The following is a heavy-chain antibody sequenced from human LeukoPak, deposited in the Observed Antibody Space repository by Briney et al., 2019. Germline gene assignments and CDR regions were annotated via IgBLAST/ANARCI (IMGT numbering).Heavy chain of an antibody. CDR1: GFTFSIYS. J-gene: IGHJ4*02. D-gene: IGHD1-26*01. CDR2: IKSDGSST. V-gene: IGHV3-74*01. Sequence: GGLLRLSCAASGFTFSIYSMHWVRQAPGKGLVWVSRIKSDGSSTSYADSVKGRFTISRGNAKNTLYLQMDSLRVEDTAVYYCARVRGELYFDFWGQGALLSLSS. CDR3: ARVRGELYFDF.